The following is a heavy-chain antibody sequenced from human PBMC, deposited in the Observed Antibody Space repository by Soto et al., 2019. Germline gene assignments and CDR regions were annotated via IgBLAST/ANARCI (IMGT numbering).Heavy chain of an antibody. J-gene: IGHJ4*02. CDR1: GFKLSNYW. V-gene: IGHV3-7*01. CDR2: INQDGSQK. D-gene: IGHD6-19*01. CDR3: TRAVAAGGSL. Sequence: EEQLVESGGGLVQPGGSLRLSCAASGFKLSNYWMSWVRQAPGKGLEWVANINQDGSQKYFVGSVKGRCTISRDNAKNSVYLQMDSLTTEDTAMYFCTRAVAAGGSLWGLGTQVTVSS.